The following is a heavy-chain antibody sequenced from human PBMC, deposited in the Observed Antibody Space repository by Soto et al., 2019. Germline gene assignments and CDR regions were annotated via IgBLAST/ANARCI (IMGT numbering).Heavy chain of an antibody. J-gene: IGHJ6*03. CDR2: IWYDGSNK. CDR1: GFTFSSYG. CDR3: ARDGWAGTTRYYYYYYMDV. V-gene: IGHV3-33*01. D-gene: IGHD1-1*01. Sequence: GGSLRLSCAASGFTFSSYGMHWVRQAPGKGLEWVAVIWYDGSNKYYADSVKGRFTISRDNSKNTLYLQMNSLRAEDTAVYYCARDGWAGTTRYYYYYYMDVWGKGTTVTVSS.